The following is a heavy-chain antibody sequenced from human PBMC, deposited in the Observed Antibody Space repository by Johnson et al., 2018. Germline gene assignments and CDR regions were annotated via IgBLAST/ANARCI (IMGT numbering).Heavy chain of an antibody. J-gene: IGHJ6*03. CDR1: GDSIVNHY. CDR3: ARDVCGADCFLPYHMDV. Sequence: QVQLQESGPGLVKPSANLSLTCTVAGDSIVNHYWNWIRQTQGQVLEWIGHTYSAGTTNYNPSRKSRVTISRDTSKNQFFLSLMSVSAADTAVYYCARDVCGADCFLPYHMDVWGQGTTVTVSS. V-gene: IGHV4-59*11. CDR2: TYSAGTT. D-gene: IGHD2-21*02.